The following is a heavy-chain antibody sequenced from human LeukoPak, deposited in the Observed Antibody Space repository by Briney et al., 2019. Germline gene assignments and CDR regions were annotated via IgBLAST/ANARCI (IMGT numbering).Heavy chain of an antibody. CDR2: IYYSGST. V-gene: IGHV4-61*01. J-gene: IGHJ6*02. Sequence: SETLSLTCTVSGGSVSSGSYYWSWIRQPPGKGLEWIGYIYYSGSTNYNPSLKSRVTISVDKSKNQFSLKLSSVTAADTAVYYCARVETYYYDSSGYYLSPIYYYYGMDVWGQGTTVTVSS. D-gene: IGHD3-22*01. CDR1: GGSVSSGSYY. CDR3: ARVETYYYDSSGYYLSPIYYYYGMDV.